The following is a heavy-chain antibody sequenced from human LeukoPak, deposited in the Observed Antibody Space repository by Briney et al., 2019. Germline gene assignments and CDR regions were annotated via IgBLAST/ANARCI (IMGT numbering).Heavy chain of an antibody. D-gene: IGHD2-2*01. J-gene: IGHJ4*02. CDR2: ISLGGGT. Sequence: GESLRLSCAASGFTFSSYAMTWVRQAPGKGLEWASSISLGGGTYYADSVKGRFTVSRDNSKNILYLQMNSLRAGDTAVYYCAKDVFVDFASNSRFDYWGQGTLVTVSS. CDR1: GFTFSSYA. CDR3: AKDVFVDFASNSRFDY. V-gene: IGHV3-23*01.